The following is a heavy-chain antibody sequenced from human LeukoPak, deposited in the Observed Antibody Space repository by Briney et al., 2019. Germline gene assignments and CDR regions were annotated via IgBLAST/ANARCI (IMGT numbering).Heavy chain of an antibody. Sequence: GGSLRLSCAASGFTFSSYCMNWVRQAPGKGLEWVSSISSSSSYIYYADSVKGRFTVSRDNAKNSLYLQMSSLRAEDTAVYYCARADDYVWGSYRMYYFDYWGQGTLVTVSS. V-gene: IGHV3-21*01. J-gene: IGHJ4*02. CDR3: ARADDYVWGSYRMYYFDY. D-gene: IGHD3-16*02. CDR2: ISSSSSYI. CDR1: GFTFSSYC.